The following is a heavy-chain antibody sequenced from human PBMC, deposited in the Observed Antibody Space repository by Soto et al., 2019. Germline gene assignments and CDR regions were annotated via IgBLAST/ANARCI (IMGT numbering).Heavy chain of an antibody. V-gene: IGHV3-64*01. CDR1: GFSFSSYA. Sequence: GGSLRLSCAASGFSFSSYAMHWVRQAPGKGLEYVSTISNNGGTTYYAKSVKGRFTISRDNSKNTLYLQLGSLRAEDMAVYSCAICLATVNSCYYYGMDVWGQGATVTVSS. CDR3: AICLATVNSCYYYGMDV. CDR2: ISNNGGTT. J-gene: IGHJ6*02. D-gene: IGHD4-17*01.